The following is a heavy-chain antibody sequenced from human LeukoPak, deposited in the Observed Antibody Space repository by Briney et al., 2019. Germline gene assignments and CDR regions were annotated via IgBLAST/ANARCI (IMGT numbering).Heavy chain of an antibody. CDR2: IYYSGST. V-gene: IGHV4-39*01. CDR1: GGSISSSSYY. D-gene: IGHD5-12*01. J-gene: IGHJ4*02. CDR3: ARLDIVATIFAY. Sequence: SETLSLTCTVSGGSISSSSYYWGWIRQPPGKGLGWIGSIYYSGSTYYNPSLKSRVTISVGTSKNQFSLKLSSVTAADTAVYYCARLDIVATIFAYWGQGTLVTVSS.